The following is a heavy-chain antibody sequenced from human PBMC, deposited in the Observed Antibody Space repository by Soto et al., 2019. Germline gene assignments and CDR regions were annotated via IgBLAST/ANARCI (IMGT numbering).Heavy chain of an antibody. CDR2: ISYDGSNK. D-gene: IGHD6-19*01. V-gene: IGHV3-30-3*01. J-gene: IGHJ4*02. CDR3: ARDPLAVERPY. CDR1: GFTFSNYA. Sequence: GSLRLSCAASGFTFSNYAMHWVRQAPGKGLEWVAVISYDGSNKYYADSVKGRFTISRDNSKNTLYLQMNSLRAEDTAVYYCARDPLAVERPYWGQGTLVTVSS.